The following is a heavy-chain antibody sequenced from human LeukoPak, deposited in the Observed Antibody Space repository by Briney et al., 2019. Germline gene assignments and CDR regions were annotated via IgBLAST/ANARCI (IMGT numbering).Heavy chain of an antibody. CDR2: ISGSGGST. J-gene: IGHJ4*02. CDR3: ARDTPEGFYSSSWYFFDY. CDR1: GFTFSSYA. V-gene: IGHV3-23*01. Sequence: GGSLRLSCAASGFTFSSYAMSWVRQAPGKGLEWVSAISGSGGSTYYADSVKGRFTISRDNANNSLYLQMNSLRAEDTAVYYCARDTPEGFYSSSWYFFDYWGQGTLVTVSS. D-gene: IGHD6-13*01.